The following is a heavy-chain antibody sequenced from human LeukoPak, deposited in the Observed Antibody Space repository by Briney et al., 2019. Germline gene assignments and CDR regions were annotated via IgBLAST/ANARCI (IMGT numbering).Heavy chain of an antibody. Sequence: SCKASGYTFTSYGISWVRQAPGKGLEWVSAISGSGGSTYYADSVKGRFTISRDNSKNTLYLQMNSLRAEDTAVYYCAKDRLEGSDFDYWGQGTLVTVSS. J-gene: IGHJ4*02. V-gene: IGHV3-23*01. D-gene: IGHD6-6*01. CDR3: AKDRLEGSDFDY. CDR2: ISGSGGST. CDR1: GYTFTSYG.